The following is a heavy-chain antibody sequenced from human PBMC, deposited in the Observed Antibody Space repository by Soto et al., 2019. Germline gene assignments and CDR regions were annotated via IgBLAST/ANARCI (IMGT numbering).Heavy chain of an antibody. CDR1: GGTFSSYA. J-gene: IGHJ6*02. Sequence: SVKVSCKASGGTFSSYAISWVRQAPGQGLGWMGGIIPIFGTANYAQKFQGRVTITADESTSTAYMELSSLRSEDTAVYYCARGITGTTIYYYGMDVWGQGTTVTVSS. V-gene: IGHV1-69*13. CDR2: IIPIFGTA. CDR3: ARGITGTTIYYYGMDV. D-gene: IGHD1-7*01.